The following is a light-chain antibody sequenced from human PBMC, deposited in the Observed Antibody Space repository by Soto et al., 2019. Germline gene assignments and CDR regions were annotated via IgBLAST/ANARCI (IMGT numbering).Light chain of an antibody. CDR3: QQYYSYPRA. CDR1: QGIISY. Sequence: AIRMTQSPSSFSASTGDRVTITCRASQGIISYLAGHQQIPWKAPKLLIYAASTLQSGVASWFSGSGSGTDFTLTISCLQCEDFATYYCQQYYSYPRAFGKG. J-gene: IGKJ1*01. V-gene: IGKV1-8*01. CDR2: AAS.